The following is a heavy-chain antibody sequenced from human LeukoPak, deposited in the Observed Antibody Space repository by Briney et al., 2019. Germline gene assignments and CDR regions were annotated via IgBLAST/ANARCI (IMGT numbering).Heavy chain of an antibody. CDR2: SNSGGSPV. V-gene: IGHV3-48*02. D-gene: IGHD6-19*01. Sequence: EGSLRLSCIGSGFSFSNYRMNWVRQAPGKGLEWISYSNSGGSPVSYAESVHGRFTISRDNAKNSLYLQMNSLRDEDTAVYYCARDRSLSVAGIFDYWGQGTLVTVSS. CDR1: GFSFSNYR. CDR3: ARDRSLSVAGIFDY. J-gene: IGHJ4*02.